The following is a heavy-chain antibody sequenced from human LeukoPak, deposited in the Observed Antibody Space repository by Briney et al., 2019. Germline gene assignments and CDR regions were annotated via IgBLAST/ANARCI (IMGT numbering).Heavy chain of an antibody. Sequence: GGSLRLSCAASGFTFSSYTMNWVRQAPGKGPEWVSCISSRVGTIYYADSVKGRFTISSDSAKNSLYLQMNSLRVEDTAVYFCTRGRGSTARWGQGTLVTVSS. D-gene: IGHD1-26*01. CDR3: TRGRGSTAR. V-gene: IGHV3-48*01. CDR1: GFTFSSYT. CDR2: ISSRVGTI. J-gene: IGHJ4*02.